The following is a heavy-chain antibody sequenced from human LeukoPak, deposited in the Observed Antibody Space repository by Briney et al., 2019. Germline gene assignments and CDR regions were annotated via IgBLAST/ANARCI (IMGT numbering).Heavy chain of an antibody. CDR2: ISSGSVTK. D-gene: IGHD2-15*01. V-gene: IGHV3-48*02. J-gene: IGHJ4*02. CDR1: GFTFSAYS. CDR3: ARLYCSGGSCPQDY. Sequence: PGGSLRLSCAASGFTFSAYSMGWGRQAPGEGREWGSYISSGSVTKNYAESVKGRFTISRDNAKNSLYLQMDSLRDEDTAVYYCARLYCSGGSCPQDYWGRGTLVTVSS.